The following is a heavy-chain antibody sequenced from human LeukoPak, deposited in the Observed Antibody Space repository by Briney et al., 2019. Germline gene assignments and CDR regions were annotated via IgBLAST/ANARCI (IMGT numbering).Heavy chain of an antibody. J-gene: IGHJ5*02. CDR3: ARDNRASDRRYYDFWSGYPAGYWFDP. CDR2: IYYSGST. Sequence: PSETLSLTCAVYGGSFSGYYWSWIRQPPGKGLEWIGYIYYSGSTNYNPSLKSRVTISVDTSKNQFSLKLSSVTAADTAVYYCARDNRASDRRYYDFWSGYPAGYWFDPWGQGTLVTVSS. V-gene: IGHV4-59*12. CDR1: GGSFSGYY. D-gene: IGHD3-3*01.